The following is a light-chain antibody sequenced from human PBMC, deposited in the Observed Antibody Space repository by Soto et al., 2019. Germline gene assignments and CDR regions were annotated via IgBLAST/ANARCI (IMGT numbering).Light chain of an antibody. Sequence: QSVLTQPASVSGSPGQSITISCTGTSSDVGGYNYVSWYQQHPGKAPKLMIYDVSNRPSGVSNRFSGSKSANTASLTISGLQAEDEADYYCCSYAGSYTFVFGIGTKVTVL. CDR2: DVS. CDR3: CSYAGSYTFV. J-gene: IGLJ1*01. CDR1: SSDVGGYNY. V-gene: IGLV2-14*01.